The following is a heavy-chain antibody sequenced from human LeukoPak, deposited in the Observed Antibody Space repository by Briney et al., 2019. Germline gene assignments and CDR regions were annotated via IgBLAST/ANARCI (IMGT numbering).Heavy chain of an antibody. D-gene: IGHD6-19*01. V-gene: IGHV2-5*02. CDR2: IYWDDDK. CDR1: GFSLSTSGVG. CDR3: ARNVVYSSGWYSFDY. J-gene: IGHJ4*02. Sequence: ESGPTLVKPTQTLTLTCTFSGFSLSTSGVGVGWIRQPPGKALEWLALIYWDDDKRYSPSLKSRLTITKDTSKNQVVHTMTNMDPVDTATYYCARNVVYSSGWYSFDYWGQGTLVTVSS.